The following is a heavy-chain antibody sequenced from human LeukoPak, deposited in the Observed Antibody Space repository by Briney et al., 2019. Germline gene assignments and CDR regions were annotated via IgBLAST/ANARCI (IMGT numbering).Heavy chain of an antibody. CDR1: GYTFTSYD. D-gene: IGHD6-13*01. Sequence: GASVKASCKASGYTFTSYDINWVRQATGQGLEWMGWMNPNSGNTGYAQKFQGRVTITRNTSISTAYMELSSLRSEDTAVFYCARYSSWDFDYWGQGTLVTVSS. J-gene: IGHJ4*02. CDR2: MNPNSGNT. CDR3: ARYSSWDFDY. V-gene: IGHV1-8*03.